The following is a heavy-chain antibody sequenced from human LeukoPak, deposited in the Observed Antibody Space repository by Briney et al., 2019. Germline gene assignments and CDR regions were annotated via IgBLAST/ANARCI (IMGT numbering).Heavy chain of an antibody. Sequence: PGGSLRLSCAASGFTFTTYVMSWVRQAPGKGLEWVSAISGSGRSTYYADSVKGRFTISRDTSKNTLYLQMNSLRAEDTAVYYCAKGQFDYWGQGTLVTVSS. CDR2: ISGSGRST. CDR3: AKGQFDY. CDR1: GFTFTTYV. V-gene: IGHV3-23*01. J-gene: IGHJ4*02.